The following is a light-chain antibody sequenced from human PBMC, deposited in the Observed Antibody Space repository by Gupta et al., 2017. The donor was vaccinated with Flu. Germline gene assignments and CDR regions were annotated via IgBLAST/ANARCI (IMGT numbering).Light chain of an antibody. CDR1: QNIDDK. Sequence: VLTQSTDFKSGTPKEKVILTFRASQNIDDKLHWYQQRGDQSPRLLIKYSSQALSGVPSRFSGSMFGTLFTLTIDSLEAEDAATYYCHQTNNLPFTFGGGTKVEI. J-gene: IGKJ4*01. CDR2: YSS. CDR3: HQTNNLPFT. V-gene: IGKV6-21*01.